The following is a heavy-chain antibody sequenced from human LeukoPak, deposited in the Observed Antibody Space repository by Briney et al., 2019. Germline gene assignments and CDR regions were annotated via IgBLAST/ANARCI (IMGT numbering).Heavy chain of an antibody. CDR1: GFTFSSYS. J-gene: IGHJ4*02. D-gene: IGHD3-16*01. CDR3: ARDPATMITFGGDY. CDR2: ISSSSSYI. Sequence: GGSLRLSCAASGFTFSSYSMNWVRQAPGKGLEWVSSISSSSSYIYYADSVKGRFTISRDNAKNSLYLQMNSLRAEDTAVYYCARDPATMITFGGDYWGQGTLVTVSS. V-gene: IGHV3-21*01.